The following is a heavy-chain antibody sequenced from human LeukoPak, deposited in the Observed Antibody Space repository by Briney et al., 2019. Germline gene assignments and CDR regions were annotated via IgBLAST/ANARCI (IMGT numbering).Heavy chain of an antibody. J-gene: IGHJ4*02. V-gene: IGHV1-18*01. CDR2: ISAYNGNT. Sequence: ASVKVSCKASGYTFTSYGISWVRQAPGQGLEWMGWISAYNGNTNYGQKLQGRVTMTTDTSTSTAYMELRSLRSDDTAVYYCARDIGRYDSSGYSFDYWGQGTLVTVSS. CDR3: ARDIGRYDSSGYSFDY. D-gene: IGHD3-22*01. CDR1: GYTFTSYG.